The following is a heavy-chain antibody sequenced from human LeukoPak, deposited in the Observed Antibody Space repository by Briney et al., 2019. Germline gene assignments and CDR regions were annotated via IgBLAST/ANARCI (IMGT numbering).Heavy chain of an antibody. CDR3: ARTVAAGTLVY. D-gene: IGHD6-13*01. Sequence: APVKVSCKASGYTFTGYYMHWVRQAPGQGLEWMGRINPNSGGTNYAQKFQGRVTMTRDTSISTAYMELSRLRSDDTAVYYCARTVAAGTLVYWGQGTLVTVSS. J-gene: IGHJ4*02. CDR1: GYTFTGYY. V-gene: IGHV1-2*06. CDR2: INPNSGGT.